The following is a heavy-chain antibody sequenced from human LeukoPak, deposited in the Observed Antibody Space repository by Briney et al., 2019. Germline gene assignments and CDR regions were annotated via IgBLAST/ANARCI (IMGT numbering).Heavy chain of an antibody. CDR2: IYYSGST. Sequence: SETLSLTCTVSGGSISSYYWSWIRQPPGKGLEWIGYIYYSGSTNYNPSLKSRVTISVDTSKNQFSLKLSSVTAADTAVYYCARAPYDSSGSDAFDIWGQGTMVTVPS. CDR3: ARAPYDSSGSDAFDI. J-gene: IGHJ3*02. CDR1: GGSISSYY. V-gene: IGHV4-59*01. D-gene: IGHD3-22*01.